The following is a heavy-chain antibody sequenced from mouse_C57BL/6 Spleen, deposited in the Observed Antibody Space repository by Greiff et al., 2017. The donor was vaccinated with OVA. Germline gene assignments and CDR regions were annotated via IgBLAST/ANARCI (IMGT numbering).Heavy chain of an antibody. Sequence: QVQLQQPGAELVMPGASVKLSCKASGYTFTDYEMHWVKPTPVHGLEWIGAIDPETGGTAYNQKFKGKAILTADKSSSTAYMELRSLTSEDSAVYYCTRYSLRLDYWGQGTSVTVSS. CDR3: TRYSLRLDY. CDR1: GYTFTDYE. J-gene: IGHJ4*01. CDR2: IDPETGGT. V-gene: IGHV1-15*01.